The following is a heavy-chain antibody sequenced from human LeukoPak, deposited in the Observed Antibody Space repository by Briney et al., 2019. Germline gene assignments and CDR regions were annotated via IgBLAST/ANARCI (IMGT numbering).Heavy chain of an antibody. CDR2: IYYSGST. CDR3: ARGFIHYYDSSGYFDY. D-gene: IGHD3-22*01. CDR1: GGSVSSGSYY. V-gene: IGHV4-61*01. J-gene: IGHJ4*02. Sequence: PSETLSLTCTVSGGSVSSGSYYWSWIRQPPGKGLEWIGYIYYSGSTNYNPSLKSRVTISVDTSKNQFSLKLSSVTAADTAVYYCARGFIHYYDSSGYFDYWGQGTLVTVSS.